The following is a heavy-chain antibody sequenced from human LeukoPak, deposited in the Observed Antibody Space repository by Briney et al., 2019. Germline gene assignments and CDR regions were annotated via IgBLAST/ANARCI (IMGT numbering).Heavy chain of an antibody. Sequence: SVTVSCTASGGTFSSYAISWVRQAPGQGIEWMGGIIPIFGTANYAQKFQGRVTITADESTSTAYMELSSLRSEDTAVYYCASLSSCSGGSCYVFDYWGQGTLVTVSS. V-gene: IGHV1-69*01. CDR2: IIPIFGTA. D-gene: IGHD2-15*01. CDR3: ASLSSCSGGSCYVFDY. CDR1: GGTFSSYA. J-gene: IGHJ4*02.